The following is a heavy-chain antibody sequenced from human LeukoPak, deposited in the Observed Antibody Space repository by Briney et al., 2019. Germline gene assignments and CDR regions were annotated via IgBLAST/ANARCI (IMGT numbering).Heavy chain of an antibody. D-gene: IGHD2-2*01. CDR2: INHSGST. Sequence: SETLSLTCAVYGGSFSGYYWSWIRQPPGKGLEWIGEINHSGSTNYNPSLKSRVTISVDTSKNQFSLKLSSVTAADTAVYYCARGWLRRGYCSSTSCYPRPSWFDPWGQGTLVTVSS. J-gene: IGHJ5*02. CDR1: GGSFSGYY. CDR3: ARGWLRRGYCSSTSCYPRPSWFDP. V-gene: IGHV4-34*01.